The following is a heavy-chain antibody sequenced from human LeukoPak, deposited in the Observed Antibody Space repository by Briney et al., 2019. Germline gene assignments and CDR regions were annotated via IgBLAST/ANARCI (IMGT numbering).Heavy chain of an antibody. V-gene: IGHV1-69*05. J-gene: IGHJ5*02. D-gene: IGHD3-9*01. CDR2: IIPIFGTP. CDR1: GGSFTTDA. CDR3: ARQTGRRQWFDP. Sequence: SVKVSCKASGGSFTTDAINWLRQAPAQGLEGMGGIIPIFGTPTYAPKFQGRLTITTDESTNTAYMALSSLTSEDTAVYYCARQTGRRQWFDPWGQGTLVTVSS.